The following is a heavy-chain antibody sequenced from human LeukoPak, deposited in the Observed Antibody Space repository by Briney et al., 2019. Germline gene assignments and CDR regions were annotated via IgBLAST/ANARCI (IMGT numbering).Heavy chain of an antibody. V-gene: IGHV1-2*02. CDR2: INPNSGGT. CDR3: ARLVVVVPAAAESYYYMDV. J-gene: IGHJ6*03. D-gene: IGHD2-2*01. CDR1: GYTFTGYY. Sequence: GASVKVSCKASGYTFTGYYMHWVRQAPGQGLEWMGWINPNSGGTNYAQKFQGRVTMTRDTSISTAYMELSRLRSDDTAVYYCARLVVVVPAAAESYYYMDVWGKGTTVTISS.